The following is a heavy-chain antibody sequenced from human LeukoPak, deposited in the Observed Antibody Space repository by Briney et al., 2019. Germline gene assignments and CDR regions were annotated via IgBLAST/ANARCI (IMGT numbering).Heavy chain of an antibody. CDR1: GFTFSDYA. Sequence: GGSLRLSCATSGFTFSDYAMTWVRQAPGKGLEWVATISGSGVMTYYADSVKGRFTVSGDNSKNTVYLQMSSLTAADTAVYYCAKGEQYCSGGSCYSNYFDYWGQGTLVTVSS. J-gene: IGHJ4*02. CDR2: ISGSGVMT. V-gene: IGHV3-23*01. D-gene: IGHD2-15*01. CDR3: AKGEQYCSGGSCYSNYFDY.